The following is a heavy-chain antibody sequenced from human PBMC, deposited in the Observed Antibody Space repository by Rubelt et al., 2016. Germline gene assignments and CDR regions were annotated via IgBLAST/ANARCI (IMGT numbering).Heavy chain of an antibody. CDR2: INPSGGST. D-gene: IGHD4-17*01. Sequence: QVQLVQSGAEVKKPGASVKVSCKASGYTFTSYYMHWVRQAPGQGLEWMGIINPSGGSTSYAQKFQGRVTMTRDTSTSTVYMELSSLRSEDTAVYYCAREQETTVTIEGVLCYWGQGTLVTVSS. J-gene: IGHJ4*02. CDR1: GYTFTSYY. CDR3: AREQETTVTIEGVLCY. V-gene: IGHV1-46*01.